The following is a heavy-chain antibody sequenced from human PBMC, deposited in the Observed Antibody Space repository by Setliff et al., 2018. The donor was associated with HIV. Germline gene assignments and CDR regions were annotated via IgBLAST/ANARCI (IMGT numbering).Heavy chain of an antibody. D-gene: IGHD3-10*01. CDR3: ARRIVDSGSFPDKNWFDT. V-gene: IGHV4-4*09. CDR2: IFSSGST. J-gene: IGHJ5*02. CDR1: GDSISSYS. Sequence: SETLSLTCTVSGDSISSYSWNWIRQSPGGGLEWIGFIFSSGSTKYNPSLQSRVTMSIDTSKNQFSLRLTSVTAADTAVYYCARRIVDSGSFPDKNWFDTWGQGSLVTVSS.